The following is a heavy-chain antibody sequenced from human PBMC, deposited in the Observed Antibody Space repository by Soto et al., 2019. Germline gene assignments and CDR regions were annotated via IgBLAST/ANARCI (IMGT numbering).Heavy chain of an antibody. CDR2: ISAYNGNT. Sequence: QVQLVQSGAEVKKPGASVKVSCKASGYTFTRYGISWVRQAPGQGLEWMGWISAYNGNTNYAQKRQGRVTMTTDTSTSTAYRERRSLRSDDTAGYYCARDGGVQARFDPWGQGTLVTVSS. J-gene: IGHJ5*02. CDR1: GYTFTRYG. V-gene: IGHV1-18*01. D-gene: IGHD2-8*02. CDR3: ARDGGVQARFDP.